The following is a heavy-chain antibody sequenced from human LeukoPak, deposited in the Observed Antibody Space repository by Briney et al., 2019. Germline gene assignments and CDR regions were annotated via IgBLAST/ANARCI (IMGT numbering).Heavy chain of an antibody. V-gene: IGHV1-2*02. J-gene: IGHJ5*02. D-gene: IGHD6-6*01. CDR3: ARTVIKYSSSSKINWFDP. CDR1: GYTFTGYY. CDR2: INPNSGGT. Sequence: ASVKVSCKASGYTFTGYYMHWVRQAPEQGLEWMGWINPNSGGTNYAQKFQGRVTMTRDTSISTAYMELSRLRSDDTAVYYCARTVIKYSSSSKINWFDPWGQGTLVTVSS.